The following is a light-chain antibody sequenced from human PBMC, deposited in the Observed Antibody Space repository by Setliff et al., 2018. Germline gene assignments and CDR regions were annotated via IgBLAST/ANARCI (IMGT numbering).Light chain of an antibody. Sequence: QSALTQPASVSGSPGQSITISCTGTSSDVGGYNYVSWYQQHPGKAPKLMIYNVGNRPSGVSNRFSGSKFGNTASLTISGLQAEDEADYYCCSHTISSTRVFGTGTKVTVL. V-gene: IGLV2-14*01. CDR2: NVG. J-gene: IGLJ1*01. CDR1: SSDVGGYNY. CDR3: CSHTISSTRV.